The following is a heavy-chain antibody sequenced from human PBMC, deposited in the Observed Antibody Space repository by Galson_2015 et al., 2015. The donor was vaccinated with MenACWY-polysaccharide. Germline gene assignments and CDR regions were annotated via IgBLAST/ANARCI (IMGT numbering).Heavy chain of an antibody. CDR1: VFTFTSNW. CDR3: VRDRELYI. CDR2: INSDGSIT. Sequence: SLRLSCAASVFTFTSNWMHWVRHAPGKGLVWVSRINSDGSITSYADSMKGRFTISRDNAKKMLYLQMNSLRDEDTAVYYFVRDRELYIWGQGTMVTVSS. V-gene: IGHV3-74*01. D-gene: IGHD3-10*01. J-gene: IGHJ3*02.